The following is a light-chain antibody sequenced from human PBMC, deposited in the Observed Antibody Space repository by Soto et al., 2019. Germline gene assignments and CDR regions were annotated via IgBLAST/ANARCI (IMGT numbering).Light chain of an antibody. J-gene: IGLJ1*01. CDR2: AVS. CDR3: FSYTNPNTFYV. CDR1: SSDIGGFNF. Sequence: QSVLTQPASVSASPGQSITISCTGTSSDIGGFNFVSWYQQYPGQAPKLLIYAVSSRPSGVSNRFSGSKSGNTASLTISELQAEDEADYHWFSYTNPNTFYVFGSGTKVTVL. V-gene: IGLV2-14*03.